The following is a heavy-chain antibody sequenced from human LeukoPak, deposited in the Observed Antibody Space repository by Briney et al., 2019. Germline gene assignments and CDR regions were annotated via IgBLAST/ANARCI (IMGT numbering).Heavy chain of an antibody. Sequence: GGSLRLSCAASGFALSSHWMTWVRQVPGRGPEWVANVNRDGSETYYLDSAKGRFTISKDNAKNSLYLQMNSLRAEDTALYHCARNNGMDVWGQGTTVIVSS. CDR2: VNRDGSET. CDR1: GFALSSHW. J-gene: IGHJ6*02. CDR3: ARNNGMDV. V-gene: IGHV3-7*03.